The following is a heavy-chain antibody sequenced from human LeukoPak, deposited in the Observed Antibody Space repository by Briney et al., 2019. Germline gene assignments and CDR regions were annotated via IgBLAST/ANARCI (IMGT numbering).Heavy chain of an antibody. V-gene: IGHV3-23*01. CDR3: AKGSVGDFWSGLKYYYYMVV. D-gene: IGHD3-3*01. CDR1: RFTFSDYS. J-gene: IGHJ6*03. Sequence: PGGSLRLSCAASRFTFSDYSMNWVRQAPGKGLEWVSTITGSGDTTYYADSVKGRFIISSDTSRNTLFLQMNSLRAEDTAVYYCAKGSVGDFWSGLKYYYYMVVWGKGTTVTVSS. CDR2: ITGSGDTT.